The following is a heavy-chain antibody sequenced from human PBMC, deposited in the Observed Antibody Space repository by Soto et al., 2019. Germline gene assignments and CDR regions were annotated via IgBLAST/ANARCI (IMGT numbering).Heavy chain of an antibody. J-gene: IGHJ4*01. CDR1: GFPFSNAW. CDR2: VKSKTDGGSS. Sequence: GGSLRLSCAASGFPFSNAWINWVRQVPGKGLEWVGRVKSKTDGGSSDYAAPVKGRFAVSRDDSKNIVYLQMNSLKIEDTGVYYCTTDSRTTLPEIRFDYWGHGTXVTVSS. D-gene: IGHD1-26*01. CDR3: TTDSRTTLPEIRFDY. V-gene: IGHV3-15*07.